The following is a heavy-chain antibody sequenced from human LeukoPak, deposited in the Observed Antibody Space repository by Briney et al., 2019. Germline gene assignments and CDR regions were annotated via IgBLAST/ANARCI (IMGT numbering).Heavy chain of an antibody. J-gene: IGHJ4*02. CDR3: ATGLPPYGSGSYYNEVY. Sequence: ASVKVSCKVSGYTLTELSMHWVRQAPGKGLEWMGGFDPEDGETIYAQKFQGRVTMTEDTSTDTAYMGLSSLRSEDTAVYYCATGLPPYGSGSYYNEVYWGQGTLVTVSS. CDR1: GYTLTELS. D-gene: IGHD3-10*01. V-gene: IGHV1-24*01. CDR2: FDPEDGET.